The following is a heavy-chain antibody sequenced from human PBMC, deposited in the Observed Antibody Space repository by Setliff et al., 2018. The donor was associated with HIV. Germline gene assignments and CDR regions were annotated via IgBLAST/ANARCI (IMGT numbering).Heavy chain of an antibody. CDR2: IYHSGST. Sequence: SETLSLTCTVSGGSVSSGSYHWGWIRQPPGKGLEWIGSIYHSGSTYYNPSLKSRVTISVDTSKNQFSLRLSSVTAADTAVYYCARRPVSDTFDVWGQGTMVTVSS. J-gene: IGHJ3*01. CDR3: ARRPVSDTFDV. CDR1: GGSVSSGSYH. V-gene: IGHV4-39*07.